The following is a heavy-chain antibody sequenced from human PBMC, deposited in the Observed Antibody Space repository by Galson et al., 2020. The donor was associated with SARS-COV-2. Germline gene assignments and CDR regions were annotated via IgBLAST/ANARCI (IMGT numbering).Heavy chain of an antibody. CDR3: AKGGEYMSAALDY. D-gene: IGHD6-13*01. J-gene: IGHJ4*02. Sequence: GGSLRLSCAASGFTFDDYAIHWVRQAPGKGLEWVSGINSNSGSTGYADSVKGRFTISRDTAKNSLYLQMNSLRAEDTALYYCAKGGEYMSAALDYWGQGTLVTVSS. CDR1: GFTFDDYA. V-gene: IGHV3-9*01. CDR2: INSNSGST.